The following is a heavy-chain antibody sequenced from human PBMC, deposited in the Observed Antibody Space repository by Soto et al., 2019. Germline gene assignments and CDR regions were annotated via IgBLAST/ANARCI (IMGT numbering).Heavy chain of an antibody. CDR2: IIPIFGTA. Sequence: SVKVSCKASGGTFSSYASSWVRQAPGQGLEWMGGIIPIFGTANYAQKFQGRVTITADESTSTAYMELSSLRSEDTAVYYCAIQPNRAPGLFCFCGISHPPPHTSPYPARPSW. D-gene: IGHD2-21*01. CDR1: GGTFSSYA. V-gene: IGHV1-69*13. J-gene: IGHJ5*01. CDR3: AIQPNRAPGLFCFCGISHPPPHTSPYPARPS.